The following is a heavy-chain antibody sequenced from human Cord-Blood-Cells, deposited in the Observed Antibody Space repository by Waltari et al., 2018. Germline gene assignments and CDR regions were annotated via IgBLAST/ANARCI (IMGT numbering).Heavy chain of an antibody. CDR1: GYTFTSYD. J-gene: IGHJ4*02. CDR2: MNPNSGNT. CDR3: ARVDSYGYCTNGVCYDY. V-gene: IGHV1-8*01. Sequence: QVQLVQSGAEVKKPGASVKVSCKASGYTFTSYDINWVRQATGQGLEWMGWMNPNSGNTGYEQKFQGRVTMTRNTAISTAYMELSSLRSEDTAVYYCARVDSYGYCTNGVCYDYWGQGTLVTVSS. D-gene: IGHD2-8*01.